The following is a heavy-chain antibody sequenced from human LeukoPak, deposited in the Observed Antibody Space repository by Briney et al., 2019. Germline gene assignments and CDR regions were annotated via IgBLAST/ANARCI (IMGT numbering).Heavy chain of an antibody. Sequence: ASVKVSCKASGYTFTSYDINWVRQATGQGLEWMGWMNPNSGNTGYAQKFQGRVTITRNTSISTAYMELSSLRSEDTAVYYCARGTPHADFWSGYTYYYYYYMDVWGKGTTVTVSS. CDR3: ARGTPHADFWSGYTYYYYYYMDV. CDR1: GYTFTSYD. V-gene: IGHV1-8*03. D-gene: IGHD3-3*01. CDR2: MNPNSGNT. J-gene: IGHJ6*03.